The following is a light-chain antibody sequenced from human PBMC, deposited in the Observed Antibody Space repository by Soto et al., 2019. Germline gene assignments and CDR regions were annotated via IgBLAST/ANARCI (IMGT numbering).Light chain of an antibody. CDR2: AAS. CDR3: QQHSDWVT. Sequence: EIVLTQSPATLSLSPGERGTLSCRASQSVSTYLAWYQQKPGQAPRRLIYAASTRATGIPARFSGSGSGTDFTLTNSYVEPEYLAFFSGQQHSDWVTVGGGTKVEI. CDR1: QSVSTY. J-gene: IGKJ4*01. V-gene: IGKV3-11*01.